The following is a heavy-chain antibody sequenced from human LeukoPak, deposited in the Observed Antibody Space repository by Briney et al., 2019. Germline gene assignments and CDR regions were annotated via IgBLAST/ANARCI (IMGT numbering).Heavy chain of an antibody. Sequence: EASVKVSCKASGYTFTSYDINWVRQATGQGLEWMGWMNPNSGKTGYAQKFQGRVAMTTNTSTSTAYMELRSLRSDDTAVYYCARDYYGSGFPFDPWGQGTLVTVSS. CDR2: MNPNSGKT. CDR3: ARDYYGSGFPFDP. V-gene: IGHV1-8*01. J-gene: IGHJ5*02. CDR1: GYTFTSYD. D-gene: IGHD3-10*01.